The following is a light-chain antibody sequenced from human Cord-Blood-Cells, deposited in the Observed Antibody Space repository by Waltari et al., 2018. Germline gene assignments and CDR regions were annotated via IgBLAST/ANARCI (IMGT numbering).Light chain of an antibody. V-gene: IGKV3-15*01. CDR1: QSVSSN. Sequence: EIVMTPSPATLSVSPADSATLPCRASQSVSSNLAWYQQKPRQAPRLLIYGAYTRATGIPARFSGSGSGTEFTLTISSLQSEDFAVYYCQQYNNWPPWTFGQGTKVEIK. CDR2: GAY. J-gene: IGKJ1*01. CDR3: QQYNNWPPWT.